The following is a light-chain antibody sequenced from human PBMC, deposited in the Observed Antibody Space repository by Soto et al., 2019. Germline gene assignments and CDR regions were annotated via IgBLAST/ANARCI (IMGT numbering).Light chain of an antibody. J-gene: IGKJ3*01. CDR1: QSVSSY. Sequence: EIVLTQSPATLSLSPGERATLSCRASQSVSSYLAWYQQKPGQAPRLLIYDASNSATGMPARFSGSGSGTNFTLTISSLEPDDFALYYCQQRSNWPPRVTFGPGTKVDIK. V-gene: IGKV3-11*01. CDR3: QQRSNWPPRVT. CDR2: DAS.